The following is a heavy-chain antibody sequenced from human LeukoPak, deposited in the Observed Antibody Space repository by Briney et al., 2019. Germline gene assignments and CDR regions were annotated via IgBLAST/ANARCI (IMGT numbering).Heavy chain of an antibody. CDR1: GGSISSGGYY. J-gene: IGHJ4*02. CDR2: IYYSGST. CDR3: ARVSSSSRPNFDY. V-gene: IGHV4-31*03. Sequence: SQTLSLTCTVSGGSISSGGYYWSWIRQHPGKGLEWIGYIYYSGSTYYNPSLKSRVTISVDTSKNQFSLKLSSVTAADTAVYYCARVSSSSRPNFDYWGQGTLVTVSS. D-gene: IGHD6-6*01.